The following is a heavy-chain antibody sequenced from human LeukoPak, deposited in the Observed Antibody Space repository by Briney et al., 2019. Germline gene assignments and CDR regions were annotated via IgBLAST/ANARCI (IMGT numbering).Heavy chain of an antibody. D-gene: IGHD2-2*01. Sequence: ASVKVSCKASGYTFTSYGISWVRQAPGQGLEWMGRINPNSGGTNYAQKFQGRVTMTRDTSISTAYMELSRLRSDDTAVYYCARQYAHVDYWGQGTLVTVSS. CDR2: INPNSGGT. V-gene: IGHV1-2*06. CDR3: ARQYAHVDY. CDR1: GYTFTSYG. J-gene: IGHJ4*02.